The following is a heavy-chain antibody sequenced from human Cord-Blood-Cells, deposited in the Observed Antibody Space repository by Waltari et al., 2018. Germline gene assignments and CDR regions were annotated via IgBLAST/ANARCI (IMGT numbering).Heavy chain of an antibody. Sequence: QVQLVQSGAEVQKPGASVMVSCKAPGYTFTGYYIHWVRQAPGQGLEWMGWINPNSGGTNYAQKFQGRVTMTRDTSISTAYMELSRLRSDDTAVYYCARELVATLDAFDIWGQGTMVTVSS. CDR3: ARELVATLDAFDI. V-gene: IGHV1-2*02. D-gene: IGHD5-12*01. CDR2: INPNSGGT. J-gene: IGHJ3*02. CDR1: GYTFTGYY.